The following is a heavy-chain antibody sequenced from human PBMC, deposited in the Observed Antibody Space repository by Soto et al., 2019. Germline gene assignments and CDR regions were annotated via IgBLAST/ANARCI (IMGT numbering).Heavy chain of an antibody. CDR3: ARGIDTSWELPLPVYFDY. CDR1: GFTFSSYG. CDR2: IWYDGSNK. V-gene: IGHV3-33*01. D-gene: IGHD1-26*01. Sequence: PGGSLRLSCAASGFTFSSYGMHWVRQAPGKGLEWVAVIWYDGSNKYYADSVKGRFTISRDNSKNTLYLQMNSLRAEDTAVYYCARGIDTSWELPLPVYFDYWGQGTLVTVSS. J-gene: IGHJ4*02.